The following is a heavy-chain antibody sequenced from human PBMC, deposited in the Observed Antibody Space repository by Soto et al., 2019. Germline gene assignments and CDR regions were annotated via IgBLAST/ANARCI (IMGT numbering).Heavy chain of an antibody. D-gene: IGHD2-2*01. V-gene: IGHV1-3*01. CDR2: INAGNGNT. J-gene: IGHJ4*02. CDR1: GYTFTSYA. Sequence: QVQLVQSGAEVKKPGASVKVSCKASGYTFTSYAMHWVRQAPGQRLEWMGWINAGNGNTKYSQKFQGRVTITRDTSASTAYMELSSLRSEDTAVYYCAGGYCSSTRCYAFFYWGQGTLVTVSS. CDR3: AGGYCSSTRCYAFFY.